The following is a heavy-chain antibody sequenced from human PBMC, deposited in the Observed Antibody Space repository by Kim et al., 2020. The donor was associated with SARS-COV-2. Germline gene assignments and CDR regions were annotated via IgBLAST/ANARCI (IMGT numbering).Heavy chain of an antibody. CDR3: ARGPFLDYDFWSGLPPRAGPAKNWFDP. CDR2: INHSGST. J-gene: IGHJ5*02. Sequence: SETLSLTCAVYGGSFSGYYWSWIRQPPGKGLEWIGEINHSGSTNYNPSLKSRVTISVDTSKNQFSLKLSSVTAADTAVYYCARGPFLDYDFWSGLPPRAGPAKNWFDPWGQGTLVTVSS. D-gene: IGHD3-3*01. V-gene: IGHV4-34*01. CDR1: GGSFSGYY.